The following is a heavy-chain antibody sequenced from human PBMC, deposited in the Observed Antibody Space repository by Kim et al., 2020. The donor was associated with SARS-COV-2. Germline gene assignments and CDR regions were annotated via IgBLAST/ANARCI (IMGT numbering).Heavy chain of an antibody. J-gene: IGHJ4*02. CDR2: INHSGST. V-gene: IGHV4-34*01. Sequence: SETMSLTCAVYGGSFSGYYWSWIRQPPGKGLEWIGEINHSGSTNYNPSLKSRVTISVDTSKNQFSLKLSSVTAADTAVYYCARGVGATRFFDYWGQGTLVTVSS. CDR3: ARGVGATRFFDY. CDR1: GGSFSGYY. D-gene: IGHD1-26*01.